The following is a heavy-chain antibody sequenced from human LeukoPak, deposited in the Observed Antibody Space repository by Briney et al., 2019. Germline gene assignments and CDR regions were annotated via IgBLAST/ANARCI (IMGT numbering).Heavy chain of an antibody. CDR3: ARDQYDSVWGSYRPYFDY. V-gene: IGHV1-18*01. CDR1: GYTFTSYG. Sequence: ASVKVSCKASGYTFTSYGISWVRQARGQGLEWRGSISIYNGNTKYAQNFQGRVTMTTDTSTSTAYMELRSLRSDDTAVYYCARDQYDSVWGSYRPYFDYWGQGTLVTVSS. D-gene: IGHD3-16*02. J-gene: IGHJ4*02. CDR2: ISIYNGNT.